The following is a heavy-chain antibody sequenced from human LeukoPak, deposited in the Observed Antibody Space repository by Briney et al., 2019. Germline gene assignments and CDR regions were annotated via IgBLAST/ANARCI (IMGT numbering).Heavy chain of an antibody. CDR3: ARDDTDSSGYYSHFDY. D-gene: IGHD3-22*01. J-gene: IGHJ4*02. V-gene: IGHV3-64*01. Sequence: EGSLRLSCAATGFTCSNYGMHWVREAPGKALEFVSAISSNGDITYHASSVKGRFTISRDNSKNTLYLQMGSLRAEDTAVYYCARDDTDSSGYYSHFDYWGQGTLVTVSS. CDR1: GFTCSNYG. CDR2: ISSNGDIT.